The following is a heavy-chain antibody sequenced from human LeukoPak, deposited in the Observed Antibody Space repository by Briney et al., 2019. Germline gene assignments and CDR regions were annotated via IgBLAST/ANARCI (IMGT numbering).Heavy chain of an antibody. J-gene: IGHJ4*02. CDR3: TRNFDRSGYYLAY. CDR1: RGSFSAYC. V-gene: IGHV4-34*01. D-gene: IGHD3-22*01. CDR2: INHSENT. Sequence: SETLSLTCAVYRGSFSAYCWSWIRQPPGKGLEWIGEINYSENTNWIGEINHSENTNYNPSLKSRVTISVDTSKNQFSLQLRSVTAADTAEYYCTRNFDRSGYYLAYWGQGNLVTVSS.